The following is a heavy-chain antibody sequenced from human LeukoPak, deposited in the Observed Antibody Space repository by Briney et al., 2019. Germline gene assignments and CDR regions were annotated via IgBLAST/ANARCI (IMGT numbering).Heavy chain of an antibody. CDR2: IIPIFGTA. D-gene: IGHD2-2*01. Sequence: SVKVSCKASGGTFSSYAISRVRQAPGQGLEWMGGIIPIFGTANYAQKFQGRVTITADESTSTAYMELSSLRSVDTAVYYCARDRANCSSTSCYVRWVGWFDPWGQGTLVTVSS. V-gene: IGHV1-69*01. CDR3: ARDRANCSSTSCYVRWVGWFDP. J-gene: IGHJ5*02. CDR1: GGTFSSYA.